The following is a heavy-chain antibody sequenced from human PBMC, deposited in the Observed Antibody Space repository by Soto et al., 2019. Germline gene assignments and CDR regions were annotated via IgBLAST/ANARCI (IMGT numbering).Heavy chain of an antibody. CDR1: GYSFTSYW. CDR3: ARLGGYSGYDYSFAFDI. CDR2: IDPSDSYT. D-gene: IGHD5-12*01. Sequence: GESLKISCKGSGYSFTSYWISWVRQMPGKGLEWMGRIDPSDSYTNYSPSFQGHVTISADKSISTAYLQWSSLKASDTAMYYWARLGGYSGYDYSFAFDIWGQGTMVTVS. J-gene: IGHJ3*02. V-gene: IGHV5-10-1*01.